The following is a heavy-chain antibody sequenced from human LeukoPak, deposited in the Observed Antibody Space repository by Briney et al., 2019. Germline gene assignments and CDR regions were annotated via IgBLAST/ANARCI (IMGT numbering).Heavy chain of an antibody. CDR2: ISYDGNNK. D-gene: IGHD5-24*01. V-gene: IGHV3-30-3*01. CDR1: GFTFSSYA. J-gene: IGHJ3*02. Sequence: GGSLRLSCAASGFTFSSYAMHWVRQAPGKGLEWVAVISYDGNNKYYADSVKGRFTISRDNSKNTLYLQMNSLRAEDTAVYYCARELEAFDIWGQGTMVTVSS. CDR3: ARELEAFDI.